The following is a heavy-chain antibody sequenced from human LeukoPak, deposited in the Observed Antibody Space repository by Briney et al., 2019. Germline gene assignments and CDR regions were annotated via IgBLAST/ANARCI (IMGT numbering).Heavy chain of an antibody. V-gene: IGHV3-33*01. D-gene: IGHD5-12*01. CDR3: ARDRGLYSGYDLSYFDY. J-gene: IGHJ4*02. Sequence: PGGSLRLSCAASGFTYSSYGMHSVRQAPGKGLEWVAVTWYDGSNKYDADSVKGRFTIARDNSKNTLYLQMNSLRAEDTAVYYCARDRGLYSGYDLSYFDYWGQGTLVTVSS. CDR1: GFTYSSYG. CDR2: TWYDGSNK.